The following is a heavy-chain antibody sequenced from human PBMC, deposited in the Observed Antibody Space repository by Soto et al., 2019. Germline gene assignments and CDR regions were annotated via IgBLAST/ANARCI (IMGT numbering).Heavy chain of an antibody. Sequence: PGGSLRLSCAASGFTFSNYVMHWVRKAPGKGLEWVAVISYDGSNKFYADSVKGRFTLSRDNSKNTMYLQMNSLRAEDTAVYYCAKVPDVLSTYHPLDYWGQGTLVTVSS. D-gene: IGHD2-2*01. CDR1: GFTFSNYV. J-gene: IGHJ4*02. V-gene: IGHV3-30*18. CDR2: ISYDGSNK. CDR3: AKVPDVLSTYHPLDY.